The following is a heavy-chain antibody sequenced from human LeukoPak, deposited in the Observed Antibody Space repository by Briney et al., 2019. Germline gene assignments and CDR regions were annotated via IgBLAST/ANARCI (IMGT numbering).Heavy chain of an antibody. V-gene: IGHV3-53*01. D-gene: IGHD3-10*01. CDR3: ARFSGPGMQHYYYYMDV. CDR2: YGGATT. J-gene: IGHJ6*03. Sequence: YGGATTYYADSVKGRFTVSRDNSKNMMYLQMNSLRAEDAAVYYCARFSGPGMQHYYYYMDVWGTGTTVTVSS.